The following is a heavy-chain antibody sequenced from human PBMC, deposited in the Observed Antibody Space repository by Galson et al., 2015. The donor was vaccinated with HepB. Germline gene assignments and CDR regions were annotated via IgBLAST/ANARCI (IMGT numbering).Heavy chain of an antibody. CDR2: ISPYNRDT. V-gene: IGHV1-18*01. J-gene: IGHJ5*02. Sequence: PGQGLEWVGWISPYNRDTNYARKLQGRVTMTTDTSTNTAYMELRSLRSDDTAVYYCARGALVVVVNATQNNWFDPWGQGTPVTVSS. CDR3: ARGALVVVVNATQNNWFDP. D-gene: IGHD2-15*01.